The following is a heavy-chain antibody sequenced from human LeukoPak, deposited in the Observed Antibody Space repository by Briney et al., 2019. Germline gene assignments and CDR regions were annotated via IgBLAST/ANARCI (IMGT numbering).Heavy chain of an antibody. Sequence: SETLSLTCTVSGGSISSNYWSWIRQPAGKGLEWIGYIYYSGSTNYNPSLKSRVTISVDTSKNQFSLKLSSVTAADTAVYYCARHGGNSSGWPRGAFDIWGQGTMVTVSS. J-gene: IGHJ3*02. CDR2: IYYSGST. V-gene: IGHV4-59*08. CDR1: GGSISSNY. CDR3: ARHGGNSSGWPRGAFDI. D-gene: IGHD6-19*01.